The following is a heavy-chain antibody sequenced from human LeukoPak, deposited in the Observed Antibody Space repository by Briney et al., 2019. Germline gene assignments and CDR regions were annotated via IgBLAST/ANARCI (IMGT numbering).Heavy chain of an antibody. CDR3: ARRGPMVRGVIGYYYGMDV. J-gene: IGHJ6*02. Sequence: SETLSLTCAVYGGSFSGYCWSWIRQPPGKGLEWIGEINHSGSTNYNPSLKSRVTISVDTSKNQFSLKLSSMTAADTAVYYCARRGPMVRGVIGYYYGMDVWGQGTTVTVSS. V-gene: IGHV4-34*01. CDR1: GGSFSGYC. D-gene: IGHD3-10*01. CDR2: INHSGST.